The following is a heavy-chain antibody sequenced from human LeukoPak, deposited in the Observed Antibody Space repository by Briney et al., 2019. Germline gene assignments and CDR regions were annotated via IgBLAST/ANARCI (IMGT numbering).Heavy chain of an antibody. D-gene: IGHD2-15*01. J-gene: IGHJ4*02. CDR1: GYSISSGYY. V-gene: IGHV4-38-2*02. Sequence: SETLSLTCTVSGYSISSGYYWGWIRQPPGNGLEWIGSIYHSGSTYYNPSLKSRVTISVDTSKNQFSLKLSSVTAADTAVYYCARDSLVVVATIDYWGQGTLVTVSS. CDR3: ARDSLVVVATIDY. CDR2: IYHSGST.